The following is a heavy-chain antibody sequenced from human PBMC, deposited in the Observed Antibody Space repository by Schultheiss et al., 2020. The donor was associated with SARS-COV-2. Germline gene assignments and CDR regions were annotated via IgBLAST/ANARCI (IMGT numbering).Heavy chain of an antibody. Sequence: SETLSLTCAVYGGSFSGYYWSWIRQPPGKGLEWIGYIYYSGRTSYNPSLKSRVTISVDTSKNQFSLKLSSVTAADTAVYYCARGRLIVGATRRNYFDYWGQGTLVTVSS. J-gene: IGHJ4*02. V-gene: IGHV4-34*01. D-gene: IGHD1-26*01. CDR1: GGSFSGYY. CDR3: ARGRLIVGATRRNYFDY. CDR2: IYYSGRT.